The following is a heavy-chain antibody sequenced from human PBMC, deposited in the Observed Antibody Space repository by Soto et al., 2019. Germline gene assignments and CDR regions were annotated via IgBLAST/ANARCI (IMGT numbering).Heavy chain of an antibody. D-gene: IGHD5-12*01. CDR1: GGSISSYY. CDR3: ARRIYSGYDVYFDY. J-gene: IGHJ4*02. Sequence: SETLSLTCTVSGGSISSYYWSWIRQPPGKGLEWIGYIYYSGSTKYSPSLQGQVTISADKSISTAYLQWSSLKASDTAMYYCARRIYSGYDVYFDYWGQGTLVTVSS. V-gene: IGHV4-59*12. CDR2: IYYSGST.